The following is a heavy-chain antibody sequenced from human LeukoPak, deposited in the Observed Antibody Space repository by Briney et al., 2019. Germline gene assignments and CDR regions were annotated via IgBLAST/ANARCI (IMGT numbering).Heavy chain of an antibody. V-gene: IGHV3-7*04. CDR2: IKQDGSER. Sequence: GGSLRLSCAASGFTFSDYWMTWVRQAPGKGLEWVAHIKQDGSERYYGDSVKGRFTISRDNTKNLVYLQMNSLGAEDTAVYYCARVEMATTAYYDYWGQGTLVTVSS. CDR1: GFTFSDYW. D-gene: IGHD5-24*01. CDR3: ARVEMATTAYYDY. J-gene: IGHJ4*02.